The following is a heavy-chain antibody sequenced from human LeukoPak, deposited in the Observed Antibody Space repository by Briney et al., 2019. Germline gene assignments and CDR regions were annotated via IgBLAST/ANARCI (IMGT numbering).Heavy chain of an antibody. CDR2: IYYSGST. Sequence: SETLSLTCTVSGGSISSSSYYWGWIRQPPGKGLEWIGSIYYSGSTYYNPSLKSRVTISVDTSKNQFSLKLSSVTAADTAVYYCAREVTPFFAGNDAFDIRGQGTMVTVSS. D-gene: IGHD3-3*01. V-gene: IGHV4-39*07. CDR1: GGSISSSSYY. CDR3: AREVTPFFAGNDAFDI. J-gene: IGHJ3*02.